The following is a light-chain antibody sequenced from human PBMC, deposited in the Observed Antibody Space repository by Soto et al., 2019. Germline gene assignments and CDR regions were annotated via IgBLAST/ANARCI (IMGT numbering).Light chain of an antibody. Sequence: QSALTQPPSVSGAPGQRVTISCTGNSSNIGAGYDVPWSQQLPGTAPKLLIYGNSNRPSGVPDRFSGSKSGTSASLAITGLQAEDEADYYCQSYDSSLSGYVFGTGTKVTVL. CDR1: SSNIGAGYD. CDR3: QSYDSSLSGYV. V-gene: IGLV1-40*01. CDR2: GNS. J-gene: IGLJ1*01.